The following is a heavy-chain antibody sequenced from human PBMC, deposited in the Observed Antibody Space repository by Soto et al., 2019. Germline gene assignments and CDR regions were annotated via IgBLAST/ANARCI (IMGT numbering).Heavy chain of an antibody. CDR3: ARAGGLGAVAVEY. J-gene: IGHJ4*02. Sequence: PSETLSLTCAVSGGSISSGGYSWSWIRQPPGKGLEWIGYIYHGSTYYNPSLKSRVTISVDRSKNQFSLKLSSVTAADTAVYYWARAGGLGAVAVEYWGQGTLVTVSS. CDR2: IYHGST. CDR1: GGSISSGGYS. D-gene: IGHD6-19*01. V-gene: IGHV4-30-2*01.